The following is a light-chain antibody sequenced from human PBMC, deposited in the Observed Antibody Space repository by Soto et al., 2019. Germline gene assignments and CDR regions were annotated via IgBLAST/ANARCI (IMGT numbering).Light chain of an antibody. V-gene: IGLV1-47*02. J-gene: IGLJ3*02. CDR1: SSNIGSNY. CDR2: SNS. CDR3: AAWDDSLSGRV. Sequence: QSVLTQPPSASGTPGQRVTISCSGSSSNIGSNYVSWYQQLPGTAPKLLIYSNSRRPSGVTDRFSGSKSATSASLAISGLRSEDEADYYCAAWDDSLSGRVFGGGTKVTVL.